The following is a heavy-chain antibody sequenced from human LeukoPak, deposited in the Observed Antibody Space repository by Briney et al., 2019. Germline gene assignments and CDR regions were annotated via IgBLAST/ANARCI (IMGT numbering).Heavy chain of an antibody. Sequence: KPSETLSLTCTVSGGSISSSNYFWGWIRQPPGKGLEWIGSIYYSGSTYYNPSLESRVTISVDTSKNQFSLKLSSVTAADTAVYYCARDCPYISRDGWFDPWGQGTLVTVSS. CDR1: GGSISSSNYF. CDR3: ARDCPYISRDGWFDP. CDR2: IYYSGST. V-gene: IGHV4-39*02. J-gene: IGHJ5*02. D-gene: IGHD3-9*01.